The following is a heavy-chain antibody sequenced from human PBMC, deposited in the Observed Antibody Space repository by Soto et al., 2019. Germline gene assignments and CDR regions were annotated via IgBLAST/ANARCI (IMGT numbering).Heavy chain of an antibody. J-gene: IGHJ4*02. V-gene: IGHV4-34*01. D-gene: IGHD5-12*01. CDR1: GGSLSGYY. CDR3: ARGQEGVVATH. CDR2: IKDGGRT. Sequence: QVQLQQWGAGLLKPSETLSLNCAVNGGSLSGYYWSWIRQPPGKGLEWIGEIKDGGRTNYSPSLNGXXTXSXXTSTNQFSLRLDSVTAPDTGVYYCARGQEGVVATHWDQGTLVTVSS.